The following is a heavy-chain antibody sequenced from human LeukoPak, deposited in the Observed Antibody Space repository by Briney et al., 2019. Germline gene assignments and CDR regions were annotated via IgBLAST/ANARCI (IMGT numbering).Heavy chain of an antibody. Sequence: GGSLRLSCEASGFAFNIYQMNWVRQAPGKGLEWVSSIDRIPSILYYADSVRGRFTISRDNAAMYLQMNSLRPDDTAVYYCVRSAVSGSDSYFDSWGQGTLVTVSS. D-gene: IGHD5-12*01. J-gene: IGHJ4*02. CDR3: VRSAVSGSDSYFDS. V-gene: IGHV3-48*03. CDR2: IDRIPSIL. CDR1: GFAFNIYQ.